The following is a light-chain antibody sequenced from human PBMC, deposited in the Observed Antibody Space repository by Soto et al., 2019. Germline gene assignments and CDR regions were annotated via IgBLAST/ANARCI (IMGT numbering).Light chain of an antibody. CDR3: QSYDSSNHVV. Sequence: NFMLTKPHSVSESPGKTLTISCTRSSGSIASNYVQWYQQRPGSAPTTVIYEDNQRPSGVPDRFSGSIDSSSNSASLTISGLKTEDEADYYCQSYDSSNHVVFGGGTKLTVL. J-gene: IGLJ2*01. CDR2: EDN. V-gene: IGLV6-57*04. CDR1: SGSIASNY.